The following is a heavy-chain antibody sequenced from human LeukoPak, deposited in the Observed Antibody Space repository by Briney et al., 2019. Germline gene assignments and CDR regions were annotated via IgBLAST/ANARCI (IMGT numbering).Heavy chain of an antibody. J-gene: IGHJ4*02. CDR3: ARAGWIITSGIDY. CDR2: IYHTGST. Sequence: PSETLSLTCTVSGGSISGYYWAWIRQPPGKGLEWIGTIYHTGSTYYTPSLGSRVTISVDTSKNEFSLNLNSVTAADTAVYYCARAGWIITSGIDYWGQGALVTVSS. V-gene: IGHV4-38-2*02. CDR1: GGSISGYY. D-gene: IGHD3-10*01.